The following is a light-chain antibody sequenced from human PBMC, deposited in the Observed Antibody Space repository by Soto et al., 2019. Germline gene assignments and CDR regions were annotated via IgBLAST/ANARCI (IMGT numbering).Light chain of an antibody. Sequence: IQMTQSPSSLSASVGDRVTITCRAGQSISTYLNWYRQKPGKAPKLLIYAASSLQSGVPSRFSGSGSGTDFTLTISNLQPDDFATYYCQQSTGIPYTFGQGSKLEIK. CDR2: AAS. J-gene: IGKJ2*01. CDR1: QSISTY. V-gene: IGKV1-39*01. CDR3: QQSTGIPYT.